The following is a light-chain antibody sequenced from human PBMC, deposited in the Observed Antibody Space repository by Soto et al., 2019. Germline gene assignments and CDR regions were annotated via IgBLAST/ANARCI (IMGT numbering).Light chain of an antibody. J-gene: IGKJ1*01. CDR2: DAS. V-gene: IGKV1-5*01. CDR3: QQYHNYPWT. Sequence: DIQMTQSPSTLSASVGDRVTITCRASQTVSTWLAWCQQKPGKAPKLLIFDASTLESGVPSRFSGSGSGTEFTLTISSLQPDDFATYYCQQYHNYPWTFGQGTKVDIK. CDR1: QTVSTW.